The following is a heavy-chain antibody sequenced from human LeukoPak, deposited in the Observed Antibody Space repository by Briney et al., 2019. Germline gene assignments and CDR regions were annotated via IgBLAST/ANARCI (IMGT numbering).Heavy chain of an antibody. Sequence: GGSLRLSCAASGFTFSSYWMHWVRQVPGKGLVWVSRINSDGSRTSYADSVKGRFTISRDNAKNTLFLQMNSLRAEDTAVYYCVRDHLYGFDYWGQGTLVTVSS. CDR3: VRDHLYGFDY. D-gene: IGHD4-17*01. V-gene: IGHV3-74*01. J-gene: IGHJ4*02. CDR2: INSDGSRT. CDR1: GFTFSSYW.